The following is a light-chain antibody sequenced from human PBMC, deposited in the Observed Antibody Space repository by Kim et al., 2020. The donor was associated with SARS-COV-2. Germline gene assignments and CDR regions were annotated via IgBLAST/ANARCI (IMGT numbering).Light chain of an antibody. J-gene: IGKJ1*01. Sequence: DIVMTQSPDSLAVSLGERATINCKSSQSVLYSSNNKNYLAWYQQKPGQPPKLLIYWASTRESGVPDRFSGSGSGTDFTLTISSLQAEDVAVYYCQQYFRTPCTFGEGTKVDIK. CDR1: QSVLYSSNNKNY. V-gene: IGKV4-1*01. CDR3: QQYFRTPCT. CDR2: WAS.